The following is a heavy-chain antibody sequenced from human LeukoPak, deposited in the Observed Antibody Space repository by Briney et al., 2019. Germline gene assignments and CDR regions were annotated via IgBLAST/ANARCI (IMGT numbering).Heavy chain of an antibody. CDR3: VRDSGCHFDY. V-gene: IGHV4-39*07. J-gene: IGHJ4*02. CDR2: IYYSGST. Sequence: SETLSLTCSVTGASISSITSGSYFWGWIRQPPGKGLEWIGGIYYSGSTHDNPSLKSRVAMSVDTSKNQFSLKLTSVTAAYTAVYYCVRDSGCHFDYWGQGTLVPVSS. CDR1: GASISSITSGSYF. D-gene: IGHD1-26*01.